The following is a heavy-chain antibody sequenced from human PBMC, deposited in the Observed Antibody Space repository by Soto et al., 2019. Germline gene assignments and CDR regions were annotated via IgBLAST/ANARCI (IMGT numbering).Heavy chain of an antibody. CDR3: AKDLLRPGRAYGMDV. Sequence: QVQLVESGGGVVQPGRSLRLSCAASGFTFSSYGMHWVRQAPGKGLEWVAVISHDGSNKYYADSVKGRFTISRDNSKNTLYLQMNSLRVEDTAVYYCAKDLLRPGRAYGMDVWGQGTTVTVSS. CDR2: ISHDGSNK. V-gene: IGHV3-30*18. CDR1: GFTFSSYG. J-gene: IGHJ6*02.